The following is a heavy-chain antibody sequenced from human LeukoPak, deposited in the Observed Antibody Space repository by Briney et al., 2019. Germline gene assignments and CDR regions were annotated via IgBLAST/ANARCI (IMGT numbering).Heavy chain of an antibody. Sequence: SETLSLTCTVSGGSISSSSYYWGWIRQPPGKGLEWIGSIYYSGSTYYNPSLKSRVTISVDTSKNQFSLKLSSVTAADTAVYYCARRIPHRWIQLWPYGHTGGYFDYWGQGTLVTVSS. J-gene: IGHJ4*02. CDR1: GGSISSSSYY. D-gene: IGHD5-18*01. V-gene: IGHV4-39*01. CDR2: IYYSGST. CDR3: ARRIPHRWIQLWPYGHTGGYFDY.